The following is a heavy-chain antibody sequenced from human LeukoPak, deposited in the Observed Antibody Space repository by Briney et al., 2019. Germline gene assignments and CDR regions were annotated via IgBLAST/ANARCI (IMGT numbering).Heavy chain of an antibody. CDR1: GFTFSSYW. J-gene: IGHJ6*03. D-gene: IGHD3-10*01. Sequence: PGGSLRLSCAASGFTFSSYWMSWVRQAPGGGRGWVANIKQVGSEKYYVDSVKGRFTISRDNAKNSLYLQMNSLRAEDTAVYYCARSELVYNYHYMDVWGKGTTVTISS. CDR2: IKQVGSEK. V-gene: IGHV3-7*01. CDR3: ARSELVYNYHYMDV.